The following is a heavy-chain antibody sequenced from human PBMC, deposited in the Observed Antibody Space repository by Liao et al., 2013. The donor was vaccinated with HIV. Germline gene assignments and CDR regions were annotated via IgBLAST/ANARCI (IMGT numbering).Heavy chain of an antibody. D-gene: IGHD4/OR15-4a*01. CDR3: ARANYLGAFDI. CDR1: GDSINNYF. CDR2: IYSSGSA. V-gene: IGHV4-4*07. Sequence: QVQLQESGPGLLKPSETLSLTCSVSGDSINNYFWTWIRQPAGKGLEWIGRIYSSGSANYNPSLKSRVTMSVDTSKNQFSLKLSSVTAADTAVYYCARANYLGAFDIWGQGTMVTVSS. J-gene: IGHJ3*02.